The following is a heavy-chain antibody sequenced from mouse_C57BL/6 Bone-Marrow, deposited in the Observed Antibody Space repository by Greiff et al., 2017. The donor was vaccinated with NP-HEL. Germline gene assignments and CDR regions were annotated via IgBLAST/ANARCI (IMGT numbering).Heavy chain of an antibody. CDR2: IYPGDGVT. D-gene: IGHD1-1*01. CDR1: AYAFSSSW. Sequence: QVQLQQSGPELVKPGASVKISCKASAYAFSSSWMTWVKRRPGRGLGWIGRIYPGDGVTNYNGKFKGKATLTADKSSSTAYMQLSSLTSEDSAVYFCARWGIYYYGYYAMDYWGQGTSVTVSS. J-gene: IGHJ4*01. CDR3: ARWGIYYYGYYAMDY. V-gene: IGHV1-82*01.